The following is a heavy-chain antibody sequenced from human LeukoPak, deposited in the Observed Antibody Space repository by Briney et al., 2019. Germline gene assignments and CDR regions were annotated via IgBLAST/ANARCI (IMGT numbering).Heavy chain of an antibody. CDR2: IKQDGSDK. CDR3: TRDLTNWNDATFDI. CDR1: GFTFSNYW. Sequence: GGSLRLSCAASGFTFSNYWMSWVRQAPGKGLEWVANIKQDGSDKYYVDSVKGRLTISRDNAKNSLYLQMNSLSAEDTAMYYCTRDLTNWNDATFDIWGQGTMVTVSS. J-gene: IGHJ3*02. V-gene: IGHV3-7*01. D-gene: IGHD1-1*01.